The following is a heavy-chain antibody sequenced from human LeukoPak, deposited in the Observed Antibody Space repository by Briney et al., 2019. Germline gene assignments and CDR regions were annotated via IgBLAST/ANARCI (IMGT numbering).Heavy chain of an antibody. V-gene: IGHV1-46*01. D-gene: IGHD3-10*01. CDR2: INPSGGST. Sequence: ASVKVSCKASGYTFTSYYMHWVRQAPGQGLEWMGIINPSGGSTIYAQKFQGRVTMTEDTSTDTAYMELSSLRSEDTAVYYCATVPLYGSGSYYPPWWFDPWGQGTLVTVSS. CDR1: GYTFTSYY. CDR3: ATVPLYGSGSYYPPWWFDP. J-gene: IGHJ5*02.